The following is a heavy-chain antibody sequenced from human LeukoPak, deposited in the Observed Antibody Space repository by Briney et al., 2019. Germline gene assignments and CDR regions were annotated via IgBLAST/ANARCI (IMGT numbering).Heavy chain of an antibody. V-gene: IGHV3-7*01. D-gene: IGHD3-22*01. CDR3: ATYSSLNRREFQY. Sequence: PGGSLRLSCAASGFTFSSYWMSWVRQAPGKGLEWVASIKQDGSEKYYVDSVKGRFTISRDNAKNSLYLQMNSLRAEDTAVYYCATYSSLNRREFQYWGQGTLLTVSS. CDR1: GFTFSSYW. J-gene: IGHJ1*01. CDR2: IKQDGSEK.